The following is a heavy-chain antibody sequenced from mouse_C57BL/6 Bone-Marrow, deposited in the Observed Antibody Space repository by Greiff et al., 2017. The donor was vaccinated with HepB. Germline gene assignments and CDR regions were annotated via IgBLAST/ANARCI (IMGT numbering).Heavy chain of an antibody. Sequence: VHLVESGPGLVQPSQSLSITCTVSGFSLTSYGVHWVRQSPGKGLEWLGVIWSGGSTDYNAAFISRLSISKDNSKSQVFFKMNSLQADDTAIYYCARGWLHAMDYWGQGTSVTVSS. CDR2: IWSGGST. J-gene: IGHJ4*01. V-gene: IGHV2-2*01. CDR3: ARGWLHAMDY. CDR1: GFSLTSYG. D-gene: IGHD2-2*01.